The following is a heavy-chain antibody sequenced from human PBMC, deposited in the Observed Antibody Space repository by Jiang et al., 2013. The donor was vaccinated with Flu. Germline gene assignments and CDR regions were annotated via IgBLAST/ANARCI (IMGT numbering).Heavy chain of an antibody. J-gene: IGHJ4*02. D-gene: IGHD1-1*01. CDR3: ARSEARGINYYFDY. Sequence: SRVTMPVDTSKNQFSLKLSSATAADTAVYYCARSEARGINYYFDYWGQGTLVTVSS. V-gene: IGHV4-59*10.